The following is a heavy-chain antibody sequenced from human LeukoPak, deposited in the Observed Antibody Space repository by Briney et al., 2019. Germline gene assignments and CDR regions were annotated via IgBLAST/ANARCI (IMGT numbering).Heavy chain of an antibody. J-gene: IGHJ6*02. Sequence: GGSLRLSCAGSGFAFSTYWMHWVRQAPGKGLVWVSHINKDGSNTNYADSVKGRFTISRDNAKNTLYLQMSSLRAEDTAVYYCARDQSHGMDVWGQGTTVTVSS. CDR3: ARDQSHGMDV. CDR1: GFAFSTYW. CDR2: INKDGSNT. V-gene: IGHV3-74*01.